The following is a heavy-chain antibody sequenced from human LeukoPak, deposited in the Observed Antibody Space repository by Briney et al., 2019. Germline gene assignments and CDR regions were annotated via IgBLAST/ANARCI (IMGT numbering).Heavy chain of an antibody. V-gene: IGHV3-7*01. CDR3: AISSSDYFDY. Sequence: GGSLRLSCAASGFTFSGYWMSWVRQAPGKGLEWVANIKQDGSEKYYVDSVKGRFTISRDNAKNSLYLQMNSLRAEDTAVYYCAISSSDYFDYWGQGTLVTVSS. J-gene: IGHJ4*02. CDR1: GFTFSGYW. D-gene: IGHD6-6*01. CDR2: IKQDGSEK.